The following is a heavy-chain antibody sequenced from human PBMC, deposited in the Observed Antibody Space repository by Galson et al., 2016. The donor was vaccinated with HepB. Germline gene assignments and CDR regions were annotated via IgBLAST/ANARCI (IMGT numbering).Heavy chain of an antibody. J-gene: IGHJ4*02. CDR3: ARPLLTSAWSPADY. Sequence: QSGAEVKKPGESLRISCKGSGYSFTNYWINWLRQMPGKGLEWMGRIDPSESYIIYSPSFQGHVTISTDRSISTAYLQWNSLKASDTAMYYCARPLLTSAWSPADYWGQGTLVTVSS. CDR2: IDPSESYI. V-gene: IGHV5-10-1*01. D-gene: IGHD6-19*01. CDR1: GYSFTNYW.